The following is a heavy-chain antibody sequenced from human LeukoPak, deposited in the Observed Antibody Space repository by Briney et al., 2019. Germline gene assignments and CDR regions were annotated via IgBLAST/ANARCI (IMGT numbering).Heavy chain of an antibody. CDR3: ARPSRGGSNFDY. CDR2: TYSGGST. J-gene: IGHJ4*02. Sequence: GGSLRLSCAASGFTVSSNYMSWVRQAPGKGLEWVSVTYSGGSTYYVDSVKGRFTIFRDNAKNTLYLQMNSLRAEDTAVYYCARPSRGGSNFDYWGQGTLVTVSS. V-gene: IGHV3-66*04. D-gene: IGHD4-23*01. CDR1: GFTVSSNY.